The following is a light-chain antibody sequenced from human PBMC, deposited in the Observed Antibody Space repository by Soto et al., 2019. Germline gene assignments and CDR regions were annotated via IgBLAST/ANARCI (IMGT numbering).Light chain of an antibody. CDR1: SSDVGGYNY. J-gene: IGLJ2*01. Sequence: QSALTQPASVSGSPGQSITISCTGTSSDVGGYNYVSWYQQHPGKASKLMIYDVSNRPSGVSNRFSGSKSGNTASLTISGLQAEDEADYYCSSYTSSSTLFGGGTALTVL. V-gene: IGLV2-14*01. CDR2: DVS. CDR3: SSYTSSSTL.